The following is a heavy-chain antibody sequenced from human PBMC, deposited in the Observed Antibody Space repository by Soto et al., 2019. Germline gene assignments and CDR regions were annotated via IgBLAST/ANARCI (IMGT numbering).Heavy chain of an antibody. V-gene: IGHV3-30*18. CDR3: AKEGSTRTVTSHNGMDV. D-gene: IGHD4-17*01. CDR1: GFSFSTYG. J-gene: IGHJ6*02. CDR2: ISYDESSK. Sequence: QVQLVESGGGVVQPGRSLRLSCAASGFSFSTYGMHWVRQAPGKGLEWVAVISYDESSKYYADSVKGRFTISRDNSKNTLYLQMNRLRAEDTAVYYCAKEGSTRTVTSHNGMDVWGQGTTVTVSS.